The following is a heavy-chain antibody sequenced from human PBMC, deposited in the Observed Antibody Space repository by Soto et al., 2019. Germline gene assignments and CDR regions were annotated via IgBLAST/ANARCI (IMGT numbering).Heavy chain of an antibody. V-gene: IGHV3-30*18. CDR1: GFTFSSYG. D-gene: IGHD6-19*01. J-gene: IGHJ5*02. Sequence: SGGSLRLSCAASGFTFSSYGMHWVRQAPGKGLEWVAVISYDGSNKYYADSVKGRFTISRDNSKNTLYLQMNSLRAEDTAVYYCAKGVPHSSGWYPWSDPWGQGTLVTVSS. CDR3: AKGVPHSSGWYPWSDP. CDR2: ISYDGSNK.